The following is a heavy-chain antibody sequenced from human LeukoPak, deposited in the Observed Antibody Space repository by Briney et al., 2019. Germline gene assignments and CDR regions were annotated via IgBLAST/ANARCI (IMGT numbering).Heavy chain of an antibody. D-gene: IGHD3-3*01. CDR2: IYYSGST. CDR1: GGSISSSSYY. J-gene: IGHJ6*03. V-gene: IGHV4-39*07. CDR3: ARDRYDFSPGYYMDV. Sequence: SETLSLTCTVSGGSISSSSYYWGWIRQPPGKGLEWIGSIYYSGSTYYNPSLKSRVTISVDTSKNQFSLKLSSVTAADTAVYYCARDRYDFSPGYYMDVWGKGTTVTVSS.